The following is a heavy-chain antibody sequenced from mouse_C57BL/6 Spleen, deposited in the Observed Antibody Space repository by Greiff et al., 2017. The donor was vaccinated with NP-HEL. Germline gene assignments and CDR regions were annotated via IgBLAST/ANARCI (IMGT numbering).Heavy chain of an antibody. CDR2: IDPSDSET. CDR1: GYTFTSYW. CDR3: ARYYYSNYGGYFDY. D-gene: IGHD2-5*01. V-gene: IGHV1-52*01. Sequence: QVQLQQPGAELVRPGSSVKLSCKASGYTFTSYWMHWVKQRPIQGLEWIGNIDPSDSETHYNQKFKDKATLTVDKSSSTAYMQLSSLTSEDSAVYYCARYYYSNYGGYFDYWGQGTTLTVSS. J-gene: IGHJ2*01.